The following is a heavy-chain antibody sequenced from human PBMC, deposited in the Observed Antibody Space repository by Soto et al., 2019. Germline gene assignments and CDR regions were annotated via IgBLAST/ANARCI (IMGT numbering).Heavy chain of an antibody. Sequence: GASVKVSCKASGYTFTNYAIHWVRQAPGQGLEWMGWISGFNGNTNYAADLQGRVTMTTDTSTSTAYMELRGLRSDDTAVYYCARIGVSSGHESPDFDSWGQGTLVTVSS. CDR2: ISGFNGNT. J-gene: IGHJ4*02. CDR3: ARIGVSSGHESPDFDS. D-gene: IGHD3-16*01. V-gene: IGHV1-18*01. CDR1: GYTFTNYA.